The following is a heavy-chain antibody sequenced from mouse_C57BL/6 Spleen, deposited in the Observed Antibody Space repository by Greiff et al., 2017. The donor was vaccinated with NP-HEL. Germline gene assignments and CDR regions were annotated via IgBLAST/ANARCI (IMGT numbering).Heavy chain of an antibody. CDR3: ARGGGYDVYFDY. J-gene: IGHJ2*01. CDR1: GYTFTSYW. Sequence: QVQLQQPGAELVRPGSSVKLSCKASGYTFTSYWMHWVKQRPIQGLEWIGNIDPSDSETHYNQKFKDKATLTVDKSSSTAYMQRSSLTSEDSAVYYCARGGGYDVYFDYWGQGTTLTVSS. V-gene: IGHV1-52*01. CDR2: IDPSDSET. D-gene: IGHD2-2*01.